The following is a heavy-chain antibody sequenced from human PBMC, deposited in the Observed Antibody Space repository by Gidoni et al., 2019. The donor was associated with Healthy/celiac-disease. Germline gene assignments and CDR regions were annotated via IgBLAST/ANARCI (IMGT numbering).Heavy chain of an antibody. CDR2: INHSGST. V-gene: IGHV4-34*01. CDR1: GGSFSGYY. Sequence: QVQLQQWGAGLLKPSETLSLTCAVYGGSFSGYYWSWIRQPPGKGLEWIGEINHSGSTNYNPSLKSRVTISVDTSKNQFSLKLSSVTAADTAVYYCARGSNYDLAPNFDYWGQGTLVTVSS. D-gene: IGHD3-3*01. J-gene: IGHJ4*02. CDR3: ARGSNYDLAPNFDY.